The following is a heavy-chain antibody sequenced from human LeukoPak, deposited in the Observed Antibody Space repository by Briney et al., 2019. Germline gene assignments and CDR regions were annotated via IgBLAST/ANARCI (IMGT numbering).Heavy chain of an antibody. Sequence: PSETLSLTCAVYGGSFSGYYWSWIRQPPGKGLEWIGNIFYSGSTNYNPSLKSRVIMSVDTSKNQFSLKLNSVTAADTAVYYCGRSPVPRPIDLWGRGTLVTVSS. CDR2: IFYSGST. D-gene: IGHD1-1*01. CDR3: GRSPVPRPIDL. CDR1: GGSFSGYY. V-gene: IGHV4-59*01. J-gene: IGHJ2*01.